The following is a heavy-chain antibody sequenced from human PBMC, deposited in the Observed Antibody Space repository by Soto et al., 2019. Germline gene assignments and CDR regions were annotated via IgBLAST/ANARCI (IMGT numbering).Heavy chain of an antibody. D-gene: IGHD2-15*01. J-gene: IGHJ4*02. CDR2: IYYSGST. CDR1: GASISSSSYY. Sequence: SETLSLTCTVSGASISSSSYYWGWVRQPPGKGLEWIGTIYYSGSTYYNPSLKSRVTISVDTSKNQFSLKLTSLTAADTAVYYCARLYGGNLGDYWGQGTLVTVS. CDR3: ARLYGGNLGDY. V-gene: IGHV4-39*01.